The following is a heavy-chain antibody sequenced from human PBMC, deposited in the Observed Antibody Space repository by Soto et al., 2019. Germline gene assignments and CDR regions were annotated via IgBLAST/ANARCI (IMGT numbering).Heavy chain of an antibody. V-gene: IGHV1-3*01. J-gene: IGHJ3*01. CDR1: GYLFTSFS. CDR2: INPANGDL. Sequence: QVQLVQSGAAVKEPGASVRLSCKTSGYLFTSFSLHWVRQAPGQGPEWMGWINPANGDLKYSPKFQGRVTIDRDTLANTAYLDLHRLKFEATAVYYCARRGLDSYWTSDCLHALDVWGRGTMVTVS. D-gene: IGHD2-8*01. CDR3: ARRGLDSYWTSDCLHALDV.